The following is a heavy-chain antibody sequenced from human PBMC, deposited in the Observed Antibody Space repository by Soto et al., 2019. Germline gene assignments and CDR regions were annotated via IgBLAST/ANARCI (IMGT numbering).Heavy chain of an antibody. Sequence: EVQLLESGGGLVQPGGSLRLSCATSRFAFSSYAMSWVRQAPGKGLEWVSAIGGSGHSTFYADSVRGRFTISRDNSKDTLYLQMDGLRAEDTAFYYCAKGLSGSGAYNGFGPWCQGTVVTVSS. CDR3: AKGLSGSGAYNGFGP. CDR2: IGGSGHST. CDR1: RFAFSSYA. J-gene: IGHJ5*02. V-gene: IGHV3-23*01. D-gene: IGHD3-10*01.